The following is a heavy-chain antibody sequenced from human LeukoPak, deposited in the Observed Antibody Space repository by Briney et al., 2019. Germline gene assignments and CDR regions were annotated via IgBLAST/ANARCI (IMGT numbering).Heavy chain of an antibody. D-gene: IGHD5-18*01. CDR2: ISSSSNTI. V-gene: IGHV3-48*01. Sequence: GGSLRLSCAASGFTLSTYSLNWVRQAPGKGLEWVSYISSSSNTIYYADSVKGRFTISRDNAKNSLYLQMNSLRAEDTGVYYCAIVCGVYSYGHPYYFDYWGQGTLVTVSS. CDR3: AIVCGVYSYGHPYYFDY. CDR1: GFTLSTYS. J-gene: IGHJ4*02.